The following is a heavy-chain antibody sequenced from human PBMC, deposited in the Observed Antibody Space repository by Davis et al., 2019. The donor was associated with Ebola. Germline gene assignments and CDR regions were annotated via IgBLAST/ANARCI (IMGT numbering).Heavy chain of an antibody. CDR1: GYTFNTYW. J-gene: IGHJ6*02. Sequence: GESLKISCQVFGYTFNTYWIAWVRQIPGTGLAWMGIIYPGDSDIRYSPSFQGQVTISAEKSISTAYLKWSSLKDSETAMYYCAKLSSSSWFHGMDVWGQGTTVSVSS. V-gene: IGHV5-51*01. CDR2: IYPGDSDI. D-gene: IGHD6-13*01. CDR3: AKLSSSSWFHGMDV.